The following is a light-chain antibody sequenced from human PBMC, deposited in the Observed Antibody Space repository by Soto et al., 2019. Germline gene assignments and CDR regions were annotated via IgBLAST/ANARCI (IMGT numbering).Light chain of an antibody. CDR3: QQYGSSPWT. Sequence: EIVLTQSPGTLSLSPGQRATLSCRASQSVSSTYLAWYQQKAGQGPTLLIYGASTRATGIPARFSGSGSGTDFTLTISSLEPEDFAVYYCQQYGSSPWTFGQGTKVE. CDR2: GAS. V-gene: IGKV3-20*01. CDR1: QSVSSTY. J-gene: IGKJ1*01.